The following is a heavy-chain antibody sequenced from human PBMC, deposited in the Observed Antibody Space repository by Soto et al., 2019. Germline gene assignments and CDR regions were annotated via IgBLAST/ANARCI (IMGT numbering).Heavy chain of an antibody. V-gene: IGHV4-59*08. Sequence: SETLSLTCTVSGGSISSYYWSWIRQPPGKGLEWIGYIYYSGSTNYNPSLKSRVTISVDTSKNQFSLKLSSVTAADTAVYYCARLVVVVPAAKSWWFDPLGQGTLVTVSS. J-gene: IGHJ5*02. CDR2: IYYSGST. D-gene: IGHD2-2*01. CDR3: ARLVVVVPAAKSWWFDP. CDR1: GGSISSYY.